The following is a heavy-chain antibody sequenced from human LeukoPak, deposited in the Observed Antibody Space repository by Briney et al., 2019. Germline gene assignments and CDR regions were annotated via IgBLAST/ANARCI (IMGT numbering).Heavy chain of an antibody. D-gene: IGHD5-24*01. J-gene: IGHJ6*03. V-gene: IGHV1-18*01. Sequence: GASVKVSCKASGYTFTSYGTSWVRQAPGQGLEWMGWISAYNGNTNYAQKLQGRVTMTTDTATSTAYMELRSLRSDDTAVYYCARAKRDGYYYYYYMDVWGKGTTVTVSS. CDR2: ISAYNGNT. CDR3: ARAKRDGYYYYYYMDV. CDR1: GYTFTSYG.